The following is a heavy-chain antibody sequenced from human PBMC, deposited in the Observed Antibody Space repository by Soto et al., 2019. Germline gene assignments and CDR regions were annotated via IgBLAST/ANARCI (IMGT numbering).Heavy chain of an antibody. V-gene: IGHV3-23*01. CDR2: ISGSGGST. J-gene: IGHJ3*02. CDR3: AKWVSPSYSRSWPRPSDAFDI. D-gene: IGHD6-13*01. Sequence: GGSLRLSCAASGFTFSSYAMSWVRQAPGKGLEWVSAISGSGGSTYYADSVKGRFTISRDNSKNTLYLQMNSLRAEDTAVYYCAKWVSPSYSRSWPRPSDAFDIWGQGTMVTVSS. CDR1: GFTFSSYA.